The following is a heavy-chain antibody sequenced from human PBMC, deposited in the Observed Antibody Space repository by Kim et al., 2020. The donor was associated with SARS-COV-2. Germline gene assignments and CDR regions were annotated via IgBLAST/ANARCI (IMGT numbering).Heavy chain of an antibody. D-gene: IGHD3-10*01. J-gene: IGHJ4*02. V-gene: IGHV3-23*01. Sequence: TVKGRFTISRKNSRNTVYLHMNSLRAEDTAVYYCAKGGVRGVIIADLDYWGQGTLVTVSP. CDR3: AKGGVRGVIIADLDY.